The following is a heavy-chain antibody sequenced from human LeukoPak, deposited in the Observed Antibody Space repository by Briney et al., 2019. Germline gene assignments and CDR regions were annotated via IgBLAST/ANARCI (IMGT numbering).Heavy chain of an antibody. D-gene: IGHD1-26*01. CDR1: GGSISSNGYY. J-gene: IGHJ3*02. CDR2: IYYSGIT. CDR3: AKKVEKSSPFDI. Sequence: KPSETLSLTCTVSGGSISSNGYYWGWIRQSPGEGLEWIGNIYYSGITYYNASLKSRVTISVDTSKNQFSLKLSSVTAADTAVYYRAKKVEKSSPFDIWGQETMVTVSS. V-gene: IGHV4-39*07.